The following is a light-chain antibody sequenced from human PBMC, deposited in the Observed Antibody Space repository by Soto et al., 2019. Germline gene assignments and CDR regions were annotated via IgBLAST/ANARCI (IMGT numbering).Light chain of an antibody. CDR3: QQYNNWPRT. J-gene: IGKJ1*01. Sequence: EVVMTQSPATLSVSPGERATLSCRASQTVSRNLAWYQQKPGQAPRLLISDASTRATGIPARFSGSGSGTEFNLTISSLQSEDFAVYYCQQYNNWPRTFGQGTKVDIK. V-gene: IGKV3-15*01. CDR1: QTVSRN. CDR2: DAS.